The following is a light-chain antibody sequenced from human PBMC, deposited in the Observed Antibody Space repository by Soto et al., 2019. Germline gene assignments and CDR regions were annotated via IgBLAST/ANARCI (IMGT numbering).Light chain of an antibody. J-gene: IGKJ2*01. Sequence: EIVLTQSPGTLSLSPGERATLSCRASQSVSSSYLAWYQQKPGQAPRLLIYGASSRATGIPDRFSGSGSGTDFTLPISRLEPEDFAVYYWQQYGSSPPYTFGQGTKLEIK. CDR1: QSVSSSY. CDR3: QQYGSSPPYT. V-gene: IGKV3-20*01. CDR2: GAS.